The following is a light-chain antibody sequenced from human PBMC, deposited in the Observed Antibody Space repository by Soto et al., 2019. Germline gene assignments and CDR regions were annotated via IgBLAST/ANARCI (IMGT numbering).Light chain of an antibody. V-gene: IGKV3-11*01. CDR2: HTA. CDR3: QHRTSWPPVVT. J-gene: IGKJ4*01. Sequence: EIGLTQSASTLSLSPGERATLSCRASQSVSTSLTWYQQKPGQSPRLLIFHTATRATGIPPRFSGSGSGTDFTLTISSLGSEDFAVYCCQHRTSWPPVVTFAGRTKVAIK. CDR1: QSVSTS.